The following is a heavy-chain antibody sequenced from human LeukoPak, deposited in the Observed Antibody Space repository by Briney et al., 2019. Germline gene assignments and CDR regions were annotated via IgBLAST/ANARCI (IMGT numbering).Heavy chain of an antibody. D-gene: IGHD5-18*01. CDR3: AILSGYSYGQNSFDY. J-gene: IGHJ4*02. Sequence: SETLSLTCTVSGGSISSYYWSWIRQPPGKGLEWIGYIYYSGSTNYNPSLKSRVTISVDTSKNQFSLKLSSVTAADTAVYYCAILSGYSYGQNSFDYWGQGTLVTVSS. V-gene: IGHV4-59*01. CDR2: IYYSGST. CDR1: GGSISSYY.